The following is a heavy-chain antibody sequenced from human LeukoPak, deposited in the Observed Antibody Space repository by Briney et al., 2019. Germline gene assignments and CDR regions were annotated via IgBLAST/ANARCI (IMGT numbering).Heavy chain of an antibody. J-gene: IGHJ4*02. CDR3: ARGFDSKSTYFDY. CDR1: GGSISSYY. V-gene: IGHV4-59*01. D-gene: IGHD5-12*01. Sequence: PSETLSLSCTVSGGSISSYYWNWIRQPPGKGLEWIGYISYSGSTNYNPSLKSRVTISLDTSKNQFSLKVRSVTAADTAVYYCARGFDSKSTYFDYWGQGTLVTVSS. CDR2: ISYSGST.